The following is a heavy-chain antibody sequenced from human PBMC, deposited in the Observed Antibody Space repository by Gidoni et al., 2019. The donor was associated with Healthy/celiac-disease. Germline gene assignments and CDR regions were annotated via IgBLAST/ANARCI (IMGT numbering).Heavy chain of an antibody. D-gene: IGHD3-22*01. CDR1: GGTFSSYA. CDR2: TIPIFGTA. V-gene: IGHV1-69*01. CDR3: ARDPPNDSSGYETNFDY. Sequence: QVQLVQSGAEVKTPGSSVKVSCKASGGTFSSYAISWVRQAPGQGLGVMGGTIPIFGTANYAQEFQGRGTITADEATSTAYMELSSLRSEDTAVYYCARDPPNDSSGYETNFDYWGQGTLVTVSS. J-gene: IGHJ4*02.